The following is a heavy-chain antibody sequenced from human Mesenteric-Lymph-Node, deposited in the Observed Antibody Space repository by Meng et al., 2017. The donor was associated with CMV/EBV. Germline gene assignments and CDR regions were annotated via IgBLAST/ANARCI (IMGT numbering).Heavy chain of an antibody. D-gene: IGHD3-22*01. CDR3: ARRKYDSGDYYHHAFDI. V-gene: IGHV3-66*02. CDR1: GFTVSSSY. CDR2: IYSGGDT. J-gene: IGHJ3*02. Sequence: GGSLRLSCAASGFTVSSSYMSWVRQAPGKGLEWVSVIYSGGDTYYADSVKGRFTISRDNSKNTLYLQMNSPRAEDTAVYYCARRKYDSGDYYHHAFDIWGQGTLVTVSS.